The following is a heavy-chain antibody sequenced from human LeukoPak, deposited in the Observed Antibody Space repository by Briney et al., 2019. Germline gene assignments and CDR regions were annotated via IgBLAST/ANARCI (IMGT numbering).Heavy chain of an antibody. CDR1: GFTFSSYW. J-gene: IGHJ4*02. CDR3: ARAKKQMIWEYYFDY. D-gene: IGHD1-26*01. Sequence: SGGSLRLSCAASGFTFSSYWMHWVRQAPGKGLVWVSRINSDGSSTSYADSVKGRFTVSRDNSKNTLYLQMNSLRAEDTAVYYCARAKKQMIWEYYFDYWGQGTLVTVSS. V-gene: IGHV3-74*01. CDR2: INSDGSST.